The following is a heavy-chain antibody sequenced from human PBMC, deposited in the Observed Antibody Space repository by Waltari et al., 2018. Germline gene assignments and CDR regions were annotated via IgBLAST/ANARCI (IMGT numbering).Heavy chain of an antibody. CDR3: ASGRFPNSSSWENFDY. D-gene: IGHD6-13*01. CDR1: GGSISSGSYY. V-gene: IGHV4-61*02. CDR2: IYTSGST. Sequence: QVQLQESGPGLVKLSQTLSLTCTVSGGSISSGSYYWSWIRQPAGKGLEWIGRIYTSGSTNYNPSLKSRVTISVDTSKNQVSLKLSSVTAADTAVYYCASGRFPNSSSWENFDYWGQGTLVTVSS. J-gene: IGHJ4*02.